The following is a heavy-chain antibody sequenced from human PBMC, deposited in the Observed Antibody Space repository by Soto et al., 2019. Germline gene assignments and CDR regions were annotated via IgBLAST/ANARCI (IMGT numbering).Heavy chain of an antibody. CDR2: IYSDDDK. D-gene: IGHD6-19*01. Sequence: QITLKESGPPLVKPTQTLTLTCTFSGFSLSTSGVGVGWIRQPPGKALEWLALIYSDDDKRYTPSLKSTITITQDTSKSQVVLTMTDTDPVDTATDYFAHMERWLPDSYFDLWGRSTFVTVSS. V-gene: IGHV2-5*02. CDR1: GFSLSTSGVG. J-gene: IGHJ2*01. CDR3: AHMERWLPDSYFDL.